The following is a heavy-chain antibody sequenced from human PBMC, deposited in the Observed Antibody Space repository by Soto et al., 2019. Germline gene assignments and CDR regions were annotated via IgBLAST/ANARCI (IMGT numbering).Heavy chain of an antibody. J-gene: IGHJ4*02. D-gene: IGHD2-8*01. CDR1: GFTFSSYA. CDR3: AKLVSRAGPQIVLMVYAFPHY. V-gene: IGHV3-23*01. CDR2: ISGSGGST. Sequence: GGSLRLSCAASGFTFSSYAMSWVRQAPGKGLEWVSAISGSGGSTYYADSVKGRFTISRDNSKNTLYLQMNSLRAEDTAVYYCAKLVSRAGPQIVLMVYAFPHYWGQGTLVTVSS.